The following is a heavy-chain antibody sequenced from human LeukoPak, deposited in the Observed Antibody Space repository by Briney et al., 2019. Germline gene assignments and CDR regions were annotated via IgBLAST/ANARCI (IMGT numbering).Heavy chain of an antibody. J-gene: IGHJ5*02. V-gene: IGHV4-39*07. CDR3: ARESNYHGSGTGWFDP. CDR1: GGSISSSSYY. CDR2: IYYSGST. D-gene: IGHD3-10*01. Sequence: SETLSLTCTVSGGSISSSSYYWGWIRQPPGKGLEWIGSIYYSGSTYYNPSLKSRVTISVDTSKNQFSLKLSSVTAADTAVYYCARESNYHGSGTGWFDPWGQGTLVTVSS.